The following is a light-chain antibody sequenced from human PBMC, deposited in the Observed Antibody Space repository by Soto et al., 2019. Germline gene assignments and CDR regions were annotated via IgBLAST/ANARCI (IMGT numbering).Light chain of an antibody. V-gene: IGLV3-21*02. Sequence: SYELTQPPSVSVAPRQTARISCGGNNIGSKSVHWFQQKPGQAPVLVVYDDNDRPSGIPERFSGSNSGNTATLTISRVEAGDEADYYCQVWDSISDHFVFGTGTKLTVL. CDR2: DDN. CDR1: NIGSKS. J-gene: IGLJ1*01. CDR3: QVWDSISDHFV.